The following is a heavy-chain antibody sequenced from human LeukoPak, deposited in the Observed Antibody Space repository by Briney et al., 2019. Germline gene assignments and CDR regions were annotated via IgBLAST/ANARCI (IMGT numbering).Heavy chain of an antibody. D-gene: IGHD4-17*01. CDR2: IKQDGSEN. Sequence: PGGSLRLSCAASGFTFSGYWMSWVRQAPGKGLEWVANIKQDGSENYYVDSLKGRFTISRDNAKNSLYLQMNSLRAEDTAVYYCAREGTVTTSPYFDYWGQGTLVTVSS. CDR3: AREGTVTTSPYFDY. CDR1: GFTFSGYW. V-gene: IGHV3-7*01. J-gene: IGHJ4*02.